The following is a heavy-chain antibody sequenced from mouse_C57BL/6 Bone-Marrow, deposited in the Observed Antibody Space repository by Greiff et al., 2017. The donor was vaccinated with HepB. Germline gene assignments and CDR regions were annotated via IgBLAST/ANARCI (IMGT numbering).Heavy chain of an antibody. D-gene: IGHD1-1*01. CDR3: ARDPIYYYGSSLFAY. V-gene: IGHV5-4*01. CDR2: ISDGGSYT. CDR1: GFTFSSYA. J-gene: IGHJ3*01. Sequence: EVKLMESGGGLVKPGGSLKLSCAASGFTFSSYAMSWVRQTPEKRLEWVATISDGGSYTYYPDNVKGRFTISRDNAKNNLYLQMSHLKSEDTAMYYCARDPIYYYGSSLFAYWGQGTLVTVSA.